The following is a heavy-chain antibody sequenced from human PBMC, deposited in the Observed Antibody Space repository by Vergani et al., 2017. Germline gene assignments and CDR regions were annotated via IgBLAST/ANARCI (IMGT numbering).Heavy chain of an antibody. CDR2: IKQDGSEN. Sequence: EVQLVESGGGLVKPGGSLRLSCEASGFTFSSYWMSWVRQAPGKGLEWVANIKQDGSENYYVDSVKSRFTISRDNAKNSLYLQMNSLRAEDTAVYYCARDSIVVVPAATDAFDIWGQGTMVTVSS. D-gene: IGHD2-2*01. J-gene: IGHJ3*02. V-gene: IGHV3-7*01. CDR1: GFTFSSYW. CDR3: ARDSIVVVPAATDAFDI.